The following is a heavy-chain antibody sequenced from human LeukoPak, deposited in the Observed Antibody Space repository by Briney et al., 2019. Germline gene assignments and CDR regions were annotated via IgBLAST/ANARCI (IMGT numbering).Heavy chain of an antibody. Sequence: SETLSLTCSVSDGSMKSYHWSWIRQPAEKGLEWIGRIYTSGSTDYNPSLMSRVTMSVDTSKNQFSLKLRSMTAADTAVYYRARAERTGNVFDIWGQGTIVTVSS. V-gene: IGHV4-4*07. CDR3: ARAERTGNVFDI. D-gene: IGHD1-1*01. CDR1: DGSMKSYH. J-gene: IGHJ3*02. CDR2: IYTSGST.